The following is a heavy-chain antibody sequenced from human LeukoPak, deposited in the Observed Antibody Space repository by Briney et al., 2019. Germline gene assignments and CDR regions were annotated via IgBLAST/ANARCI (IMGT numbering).Heavy chain of an antibody. V-gene: IGHV7-4-1*02. CDR3: ARDPDDYSNYVSVARGGSFDY. Sequence: ASVKVSCKASGYTFTSYAMNWVRQAPGQGLEWMGWINTNTGNPTYAQGFTGRFVFSLDTSVSTAYLQISSLKAEDTAVYYCARDPDDYSNYVSVARGGSFDYWGQGTLVTVSS. CDR1: GYTFTSYA. CDR2: INTNTGNP. J-gene: IGHJ4*02. D-gene: IGHD4-11*01.